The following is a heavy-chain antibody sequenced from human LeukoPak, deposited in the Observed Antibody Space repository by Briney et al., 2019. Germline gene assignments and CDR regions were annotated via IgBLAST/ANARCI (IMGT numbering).Heavy chain of an antibody. CDR3: ARLGGDTYYFGSASYPNWYFDL. CDR1: GYTFTSYW. J-gene: IGHJ2*01. Sequence: GESLNISCHASGYTFTSYWIGWVRHMPGKGLECMGIIYPDDSDTTYSTSFQGQVTISADKSSSTTYLQWSSLKASDTAIYYCARLGGDTYYFGSASYPNWYFDLWGRGTLVTVSS. CDR2: IYPDDSDT. V-gene: IGHV5-51*01. D-gene: IGHD3-10*01.